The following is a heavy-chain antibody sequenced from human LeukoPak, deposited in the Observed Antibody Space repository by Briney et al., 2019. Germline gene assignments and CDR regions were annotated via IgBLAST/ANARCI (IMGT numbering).Heavy chain of an antibody. CDR3: ARGVPAAISWFDP. CDR2: ISYDGSNK. CDR1: GFTFSSYA. D-gene: IGHD2-2*02. Sequence: GGSLRLSCAASGFTFSSYALHWVRQAPGKGLEWVAVISYDGSNKYYADSVKGRFTISRDNSKNTLYLQMNSLRAEDTAVYYCARGVPAAISWFDPWGQGTLVTVSS. V-gene: IGHV3-30-3*01. J-gene: IGHJ5*02.